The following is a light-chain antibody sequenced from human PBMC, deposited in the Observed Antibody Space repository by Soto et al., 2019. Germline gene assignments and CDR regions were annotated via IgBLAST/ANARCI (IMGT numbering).Light chain of an antibody. J-gene: IGLJ2*01. CDR3: QSYDSSLSGV. CDR2: GNS. CDR1: SSNIGAGYD. Sequence: QSVLAQPPSVSGAPGQSVTISCTGSSSNIGAGYDVHWYQQLPGTASKLLIYGNSNRPSGVPDRFSGSKSGTSASLAITGLQAEDEADYYCQSYDSSLSGVFGGGTKLTVL. V-gene: IGLV1-40*01.